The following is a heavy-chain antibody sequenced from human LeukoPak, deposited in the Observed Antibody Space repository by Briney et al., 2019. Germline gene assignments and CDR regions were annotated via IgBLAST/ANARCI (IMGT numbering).Heavy chain of an antibody. J-gene: IGHJ4*02. V-gene: IGHV4-39*07. D-gene: IGHD3-10*01. CDR1: GGSISSSSYY. Sequence: PSETLSLTCTVSGGSISSSSYYWGWIRQPPGKGLEWIGSIYYSGSTYYNPSLKSRVTISVDTSKNQFSLKLSSVTVADTAVYYCARGGSWELDVDFWGQGTLVTVSS. CDR2: IYYSGST. CDR3: ARGGSWELDVDF.